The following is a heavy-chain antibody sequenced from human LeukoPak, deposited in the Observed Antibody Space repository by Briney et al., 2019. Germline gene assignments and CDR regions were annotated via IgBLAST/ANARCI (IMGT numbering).Heavy chain of an antibody. J-gene: IGHJ3*02. Sequence: GESLKISCKGSGYSFTSYWVAWGRQMPGKGLGLMGIIYPRDSDTRYSPSFQGQVTISADKSINTAYLQWSGLKASDTAVYYCARHVTTASAARGFDIWGQGTMVTVSS. CDR3: ARHVTTASAARGFDI. CDR2: IYPRDSDT. D-gene: IGHD1-14*01. V-gene: IGHV5-51*01. CDR1: GYSFTSYW.